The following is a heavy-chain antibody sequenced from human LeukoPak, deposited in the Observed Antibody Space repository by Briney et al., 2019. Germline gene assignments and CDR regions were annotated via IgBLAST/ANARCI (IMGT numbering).Heavy chain of an antibody. Sequence: GGSLRLSCAASGFTFSNYAMSWVRQAPGKGLEWVSGISSTGGSTYYADSVKGRFTISRDDSKNTLYLQMNSLRADDTAVYYCAKDLGRYRNNFFDYWGQGNLVTVFS. CDR3: AKDLGRYRNNFFDY. D-gene: IGHD1-26*01. CDR1: GFTFSNYA. CDR2: ISSTGGST. V-gene: IGHV3-23*01. J-gene: IGHJ4*02.